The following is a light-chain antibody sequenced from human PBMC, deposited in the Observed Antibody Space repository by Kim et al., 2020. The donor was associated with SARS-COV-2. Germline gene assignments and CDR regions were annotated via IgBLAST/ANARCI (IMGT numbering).Light chain of an antibody. Sequence: ASVQHTCTPGSGHSSYAIAWHQQQQEKGSRKLMKLNSDGRHSKGDGNPDRFSGYSSGAERYPTITSLQSEDEADYYWQPGGTGGVVFGGGTQLTVL. CDR2: LNSDGRH. V-gene: IGLV4-69*01. J-gene: IGLJ2*01. CDR1: SGHSSYA. CDR3: QPGGTGGVV.